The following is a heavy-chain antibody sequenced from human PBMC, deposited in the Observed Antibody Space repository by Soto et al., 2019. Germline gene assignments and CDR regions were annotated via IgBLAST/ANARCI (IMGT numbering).Heavy chain of an antibody. CDR2: INAGNGNT. Sequence: QVQLVQSGAEVKKPGASVKVSCKASGYTFTSYAMHWVRQAPGQRLEWMGWINAGNGNTKYSQKFQGRVTITRDTSASTAYMELSSLRSEDTAVYYCARGGTTVTIPLDYWGQGTLVTVSS. V-gene: IGHV1-3*01. CDR3: ARGGTTVTIPLDY. J-gene: IGHJ4*02. D-gene: IGHD4-17*01. CDR1: GYTFTSYA.